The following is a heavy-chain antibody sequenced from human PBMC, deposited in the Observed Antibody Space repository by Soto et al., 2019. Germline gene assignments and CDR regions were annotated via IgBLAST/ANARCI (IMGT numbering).Heavy chain of an antibody. CDR3: AREWAYCSGGSCYSDPFDI. V-gene: IGHV3-48*02. CDR1: GFTLSPYS. CDR2: ISSSSSTI. D-gene: IGHD2-15*01. J-gene: IGHJ3*02. Sequence: GGSLRLSCAASGFTLSPYSMNWVRQAPGKGLEWVSYISSSSSTIYYADSVKGRFTISRDNAKNSLYLQMNSLRDEDTALYYCAREWAYCSGGSCYSDPFDIWGQGTMVTVSS.